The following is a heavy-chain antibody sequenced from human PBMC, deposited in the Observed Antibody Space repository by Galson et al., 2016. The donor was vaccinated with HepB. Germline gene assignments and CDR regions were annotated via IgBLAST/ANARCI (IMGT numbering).Heavy chain of an antibody. CDR3: ARGGTYCGGDCYYYMDV. D-gene: IGHD2-21*01. J-gene: IGHJ6*03. CDR1: GFTFLTYG. Sequence: SLRLSCAASGFTFLTYGMHWVRQAPGKGLEWVAVIWYDGSNKYCADSVKGRFTISRDNSENTLYLQMNSLRAEDTAVYYCARGGTYCGGDCYYYMDVWGKGTTVTVSS. CDR2: IWYDGSNK. V-gene: IGHV3-33*01.